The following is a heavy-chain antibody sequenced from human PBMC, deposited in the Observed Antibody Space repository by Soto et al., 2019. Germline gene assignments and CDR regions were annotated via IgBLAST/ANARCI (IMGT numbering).Heavy chain of an antibody. CDR2: IWYDGSNK. V-gene: IGHV3-33*01. CDR3: ARSNGYHFWTADTDAFDI. Sequence: QVQLVESGGGVVQPGRSMRLSCAASGFTFSSYGMHWVRQAPGKGLEWVAVIWYDGSNKYYADSVKGRFTISRDNSKNTLYLQMNSLRAEDTAVYYCARSNGYHFWTADTDAFDIWGQGTMVTVSS. CDR1: GFTFSSYG. J-gene: IGHJ3*02. D-gene: IGHD3-3*01.